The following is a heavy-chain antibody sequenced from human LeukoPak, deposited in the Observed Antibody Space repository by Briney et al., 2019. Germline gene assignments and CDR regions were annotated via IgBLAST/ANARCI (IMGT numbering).Heavy chain of an antibody. CDR1: GFTFSSYW. CDR3: ARGGGLDV. D-gene: IGHD3-16*01. J-gene: IGHJ6*02. CDR2: INHNGNVN. V-gene: IGHV3-7*03. Sequence: GGSLRLSCAASGFTFSSYWMSWARQAPGKGLEWVASINHNGNVNYYVDSVKGRFTISRDNAKNSLYLQMSNLRAEDTAVYFCARGGGLDVWGQGATVTVSS.